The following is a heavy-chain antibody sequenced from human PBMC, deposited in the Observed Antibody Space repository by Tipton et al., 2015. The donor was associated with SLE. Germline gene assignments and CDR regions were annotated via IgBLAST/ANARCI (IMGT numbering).Heavy chain of an antibody. Sequence: TLSLTCTVSGGSISSYYWSWIRQPPGKGLEWIGYIYYSGSTNYNSSLKSRLTISVDTSKNQFSLKLSSVTAADTAVYYCARDVGGYNTGWFPYYSDYWGQGTLVTVSS. D-gene: IGHD2-8*02. V-gene: IGHV4-59*12. CDR1: GGSISSYY. CDR3: ARDVGGYNTGWFPYYSDY. CDR2: IYYSGST. J-gene: IGHJ4*02.